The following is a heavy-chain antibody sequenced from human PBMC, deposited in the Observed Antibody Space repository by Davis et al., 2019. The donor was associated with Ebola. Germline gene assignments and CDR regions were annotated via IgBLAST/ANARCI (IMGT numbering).Heavy chain of an antibody. D-gene: IGHD2-8*01. CDR2: ISWNSGNI. Sequence: GGSLRLSCAASGFTFDDYAMHWVRQAPGKGLEWVSGISWNSGNIGYADSVKGRFTISRDNSKNTLYLQMNSLRAEDTAVYYCARDPGVWRKGYYYYYGMDVWGQGTTVTVSS. CDR1: GFTFDDYA. V-gene: IGHV3-9*01. J-gene: IGHJ6*02. CDR3: ARDPGVWRKGYYYYYGMDV.